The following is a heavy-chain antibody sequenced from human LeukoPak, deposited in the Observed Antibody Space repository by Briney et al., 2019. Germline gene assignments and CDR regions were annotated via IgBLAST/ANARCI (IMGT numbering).Heavy chain of an antibody. CDR2: IYASGTT. CDR1: GGSISSNC. J-gene: IGHJ4*02. Sequence: SETLSLTCTVYGGSISSNCWSWIRQPPGKGLEWIGCIYASGTTNYNPSLKGRLTISVDTSNSQFSLTVRSVTAADTAVYYCGGRGFWGQGTLVTVSS. CDR3: GGRGF. V-gene: IGHV4-4*09. D-gene: IGHD3-10*01.